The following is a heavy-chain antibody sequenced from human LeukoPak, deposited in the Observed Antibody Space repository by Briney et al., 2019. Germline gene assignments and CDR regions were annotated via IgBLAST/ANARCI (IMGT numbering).Heavy chain of an antibody. D-gene: IGHD4-11*01. CDR3: ARGYNNYGYVFDI. CDR1: GFTFSSHS. J-gene: IGHJ3*02. CDR2: ISSSSIYI. V-gene: IGHV3-21*01. Sequence: GGSLRLSCAASGFTFSSHSMNWVRQAPGKGLEWVPSISSSSIYIYYADSVKGRFTISRDNAKNSLYLQMNSLRAEDTAVYYCARGYNNYGYVFDIWGQGTVVTVSS.